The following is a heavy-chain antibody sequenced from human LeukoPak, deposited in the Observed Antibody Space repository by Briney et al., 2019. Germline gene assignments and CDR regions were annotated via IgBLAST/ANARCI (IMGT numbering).Heavy chain of an antibody. CDR1: GFTFSSYS. CDR2: ISGSGGST. J-gene: IGHJ4*02. D-gene: IGHD3-3*01. V-gene: IGHV3-23*01. Sequence: GGSLRLSCAASGFTFSSYSMNWVRQAPGRGLEWVSAISGSGGSTYYADSVKGRFTISRDNSKNTLYLQMNSLRAEDTAVYYCAKDPQYYDFWSGYVNFDYWGQGTLVTVSS. CDR3: AKDPQYYDFWSGYVNFDY.